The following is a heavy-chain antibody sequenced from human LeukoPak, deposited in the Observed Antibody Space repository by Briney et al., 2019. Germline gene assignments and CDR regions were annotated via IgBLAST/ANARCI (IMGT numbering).Heavy chain of an antibody. J-gene: IGHJ6*02. CDR3: ARDETHRVVIRYYYYYGMDV. Sequence: PGGSLRLSCAASGFTFSSYWMSWVRQAPGKGLEWVANIKQDGSEKYYVDSVKGRFTISRDNAKNSLYLQMNSLRAEDTAVYYCARDETHRVVIRYYYYYGMDVWGQGTTVTVSS. V-gene: IGHV3-7*01. D-gene: IGHD3-3*01. CDR1: GFTFSSYW. CDR2: IKQDGSEK.